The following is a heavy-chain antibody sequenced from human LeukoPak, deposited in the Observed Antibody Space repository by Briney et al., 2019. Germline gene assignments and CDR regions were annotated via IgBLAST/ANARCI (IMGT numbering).Heavy chain of an antibody. CDR2: INTDSGNP. CDR3: VREILRFDS. Sequence: GASVKVSCKASGYSFNSQGMNWVRQAPGQGLEWMGWINTDSGNPTYAQGFAGRFVFSLDSSVSTAYLQISNLMPEDTAKYYCVREILRFDSWGQGTMVTVSS. J-gene: IGHJ3*02. CDR1: GYSFNSQG. V-gene: IGHV7-4-1*02.